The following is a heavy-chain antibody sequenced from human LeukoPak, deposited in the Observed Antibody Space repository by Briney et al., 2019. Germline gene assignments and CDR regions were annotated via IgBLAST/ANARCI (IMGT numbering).Heavy chain of an antibody. D-gene: IGHD6-13*01. CDR1: GDSVSSNSAA. Sequence: SQTLSLTCAISGDSVSSNSAAWNWIRQSPSRGLEWLGRTYYRSKWYNDYAVSVKSRITINPDTSKNQFSLQPNSVTPEDTAVYYCARGPSPRLKIAAAGMFDYWGQGTLVTVSS. J-gene: IGHJ4*02. CDR2: TYYRSKWYN. CDR3: ARGPSPRLKIAAAGMFDY. V-gene: IGHV6-1*01.